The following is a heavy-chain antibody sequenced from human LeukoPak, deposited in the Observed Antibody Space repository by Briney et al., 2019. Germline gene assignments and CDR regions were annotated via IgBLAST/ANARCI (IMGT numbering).Heavy chain of an antibody. V-gene: IGHV1-2*02. J-gene: IGHJ4*02. CDR1: GYTFTGYY. D-gene: IGHD3-16*02. CDR3: ERDGNGNDYVWGSYRSAFDY. Sequence: ASVKVSCKASGYTFTGYYMHWVRQAPGQGLEWMGWINPNSGGTNYAQKFQGRVTMTRDTSISTAYMELSRLRSDDTPVYYCERDGNGNDYVWGSYRSAFDYWGQGTLVTVSS. CDR2: INPNSGGT.